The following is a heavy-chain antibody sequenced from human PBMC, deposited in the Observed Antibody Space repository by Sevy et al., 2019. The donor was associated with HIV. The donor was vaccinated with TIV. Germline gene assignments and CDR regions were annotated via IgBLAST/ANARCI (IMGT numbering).Heavy chain of an antibody. D-gene: IGHD2-8*01. V-gene: IGHV3-23*01. CDR1: GFTFSKYS. Sequence: GGSLRLSCAASGFTFSKYSMSWVRQPPGKGLEWVSTWSFGCGEINHADSVKGRFTISRDNSKNSLYLQMNNLAAEDTAVYYCAREGCTKPHDYWGQGTLVTVSS. CDR3: AREGCTKPHDY. J-gene: IGHJ4*02. CDR2: WSFGCGEI.